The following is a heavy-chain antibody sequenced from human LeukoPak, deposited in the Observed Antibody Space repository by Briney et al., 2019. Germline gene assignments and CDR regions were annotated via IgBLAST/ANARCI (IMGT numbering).Heavy chain of an antibody. Sequence: GGSLRLSCAASGFTFSSYAMHWVRQAPGKGLEWVAVISYDGSNKYYADSVKGRFTISRDNSKNTLYLQMNSLRAEDTAVYYCATPDYYDSSGYYSAFDIWGQGTMVTVSS. CDR2: ISYDGSNK. V-gene: IGHV3-30*04. D-gene: IGHD3-22*01. J-gene: IGHJ3*02. CDR3: ATPDYYDSSGYYSAFDI. CDR1: GFTFSSYA.